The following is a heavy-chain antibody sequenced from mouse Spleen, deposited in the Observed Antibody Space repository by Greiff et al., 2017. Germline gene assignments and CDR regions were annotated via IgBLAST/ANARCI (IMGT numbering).Heavy chain of an antibody. Sequence: EVKLQESGGGLVKPGGSLKLSCAASGFTFSSYAMSWVRQTPEKRLEWVATISSGGSYTYYPDSVKGRFTISRDNAKNTLYLQMSSLRSEDTAMYYCARLITTATGAMDYWGQGTSVTVSS. J-gene: IGHJ4*01. D-gene: IGHD1-2*01. V-gene: IGHV5-9-1*01. CDR2: ISSGGSYT. CDR3: ARLITTATGAMDY. CDR1: GFTFSSYA.